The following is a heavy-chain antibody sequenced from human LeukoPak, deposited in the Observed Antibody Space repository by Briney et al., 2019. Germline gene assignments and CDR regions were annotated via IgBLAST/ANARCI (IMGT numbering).Heavy chain of an antibody. V-gene: IGHV1-69*13. J-gene: IGHJ4*02. CDR3: ARDRSFYFDY. CDR2: IIPIFGTA. CDR1: GGTFSSHA. Sequence: SVKVSCKASGGTFSSHAISWVRQAPGQGLEWMGGIIPIFGTANYAQKFQGRVTITADESTSTAYMELSSLRSEDTAVYYCARDRSFYFDYWGQGTLVTVSS.